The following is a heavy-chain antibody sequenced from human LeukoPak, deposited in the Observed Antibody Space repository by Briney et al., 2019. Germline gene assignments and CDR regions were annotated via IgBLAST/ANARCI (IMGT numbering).Heavy chain of an antibody. CDR1: GGSISSGGYS. CDR2: IYRSGST. J-gene: IGHJ4*02. Sequence: SETLSLTCAVSGGSISSGGYSWSWIRQPPGKGLEWIGYIYRSGSTYYNPSLKSRVTISVDRSKNQFSLKLSSVTAADTAVYYCARMVIMRFFDYWGQGTLVTVSS. CDR3: ARMVIMRFFDY. D-gene: IGHD3-3*01. V-gene: IGHV4-30-2*01.